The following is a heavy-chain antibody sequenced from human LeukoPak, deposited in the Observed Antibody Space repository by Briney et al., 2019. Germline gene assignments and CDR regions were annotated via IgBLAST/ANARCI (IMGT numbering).Heavy chain of an antibody. D-gene: IGHD3-3*01. CDR3: ARRPGRITIFGVVIPSGMDV. CDR1: GYTFTSYD. CDR2: MNPNSGNT. Sequence: ASVKVSCKASGYTFTSYDINWVRQVTGQGLEWMGWMNPNSGNTGYAQKFQGRVTMTRNTSISTAYMELSSLRSEDTAVYYCARRPGRITIFGVVIPSGMDVWGQGTTVTVSS. V-gene: IGHV1-8*01. J-gene: IGHJ6*02.